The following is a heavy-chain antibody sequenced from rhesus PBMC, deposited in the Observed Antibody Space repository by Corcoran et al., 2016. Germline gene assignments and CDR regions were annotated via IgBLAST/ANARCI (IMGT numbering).Heavy chain of an antibody. CDR1: GFTFSSYV. V-gene: IGHV3S26*01. CDR2: ISESGGTI. D-gene: IGHD6-13*01. Sequence: DVQLVESGGGLVKPGGSLRLSCVAFGFTFSSYVMHWVRQGPGKGLEWVSVISESGGTIYYADSVKGRFTISRDNAKNSLFLQMNSLRAEDTAVYYCTRHGIAAYYDAFDFWGQGLRVTVSS. CDR3: TRHGIAAYYDAFDF. J-gene: IGHJ3*01.